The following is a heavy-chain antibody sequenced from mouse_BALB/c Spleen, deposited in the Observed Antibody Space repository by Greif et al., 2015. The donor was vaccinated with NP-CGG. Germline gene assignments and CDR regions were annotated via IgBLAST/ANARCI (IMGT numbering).Heavy chain of an antibody. CDR1: GHTFTDYY. V-gene: IGHV1-84*02. Sequence: QVQLQQSGPELVKPGASVKISCKASGHTFTDYYINWVKQKPGQGLEWIGWIYPGSGNTKYNEKFKGKATLTVDTSSSTVYMQFSSLTSEDTAVYFCARRTGTEAMDYWGQGTSVTVSS. D-gene: IGHD4-1*01. CDR2: IYPGSGNT. CDR3: ARRTGTEAMDY. J-gene: IGHJ4*01.